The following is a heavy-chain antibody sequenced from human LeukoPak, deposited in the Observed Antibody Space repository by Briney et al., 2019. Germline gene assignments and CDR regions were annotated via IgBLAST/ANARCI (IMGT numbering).Heavy chain of an antibody. CDR2: IHHSGST. Sequence: SQTLSLTCTVSGGSISSGSYSWSWIRQPPGKGLEWIGYIHHSGSTYYNPSLKSRVTISVDRSKKQFSLNLSSVTAADTAVYYCARDPGSPRGYFDLWGRGTLVTVSS. V-gene: IGHV4-30-2*01. CDR1: GGSISSGSYS. J-gene: IGHJ2*01. D-gene: IGHD2-15*01. CDR3: ARDPGSPRGYFDL.